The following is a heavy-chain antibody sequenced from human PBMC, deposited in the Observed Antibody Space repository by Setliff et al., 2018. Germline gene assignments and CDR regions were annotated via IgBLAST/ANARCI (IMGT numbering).Heavy chain of an antibody. Sequence: GASVKVSCKASGGTFSSYAISWVRQAPGQGLEWMGWINAGNGNTKYSQKFQGRVTMTRNTSISTAYMELSSLRSEDTAVYYCARTRGLDVWGQGTTVTVSS. J-gene: IGHJ6*02. CDR1: GGTFSSYA. CDR2: INAGNGNT. V-gene: IGHV1-8*02. CDR3: ARTRGLDV.